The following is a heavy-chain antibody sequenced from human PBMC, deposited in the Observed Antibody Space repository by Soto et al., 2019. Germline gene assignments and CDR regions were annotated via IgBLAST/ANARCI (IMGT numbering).Heavy chain of an antibody. V-gene: IGHV1-46*03. J-gene: IGHJ4*02. CDR3: ARGGGIVVVPAPCDH. D-gene: IGHD2-21*02. Sequence: QVQLVQSGAEVKKPGASVKVSCKASGYTFTSYYMNWVRQAPGQGLEWLGIINPSGGYTTYAQRALGSVTRTSGTSPSTVHMELGSLTSELTAVYYCARGGGIVVVPAPCDHWGQGTLVTVSS. CDR2: INPSGGYT. CDR1: GYTFTSYY.